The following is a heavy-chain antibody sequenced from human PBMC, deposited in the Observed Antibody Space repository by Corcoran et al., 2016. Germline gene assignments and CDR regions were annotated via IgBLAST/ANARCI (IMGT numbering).Heavy chain of an antibody. D-gene: IGHD3-10*01. V-gene: IGHV3-74*01. CDR1: GFTFSSYW. CDR3: ARDRYGSGSWIPYYYGMDV. J-gene: IGHJ6*02. CDR2: INSDGSST. Sequence: EVQLVESGGGLVQPGGSLRLSCAASGFTFSSYWMHWVRQAPGKVLVWVSRINSDGSSTSYADSVKGRFTISRDNAKNTLYLQMNSLRAEDTAVYYCARDRYGSGSWIPYYYGMDVWGQGTTVTVSS.